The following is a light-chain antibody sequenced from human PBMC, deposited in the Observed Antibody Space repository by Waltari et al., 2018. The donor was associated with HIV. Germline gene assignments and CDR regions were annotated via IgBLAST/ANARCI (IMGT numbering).Light chain of an antibody. CDR1: SSNIGAGYD. J-gene: IGLJ2*01. V-gene: IGLV1-40*01. CDR3: QSYDSSLSAYVV. CDR2: GNS. Sequence: QSVLTQPPSVSGAPGQRVTISCTGSSSNIGAGYDVPWYQQLPGTAPKLLIYGNSNRPSGVPDRFSGSKSDTSASLAITGLQAEDEADYYCQSYDSSLSAYVVFGGGTKLTVL.